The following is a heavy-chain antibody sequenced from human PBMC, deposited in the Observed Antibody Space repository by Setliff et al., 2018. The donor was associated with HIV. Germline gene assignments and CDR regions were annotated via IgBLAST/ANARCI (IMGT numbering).Heavy chain of an antibody. V-gene: IGHV1-69*13. CDR3: AREKDNWNRPGVNWFDP. J-gene: IGHJ5*02. CDR1: GGTFSSHA. D-gene: IGHD1-20*01. CDR2: IMSMFGTA. Sequence: GASVKVSCKCSGGTFSSHAVTWVRQAPRQGLEWMGTIMSMFGTANYAQKFQGRVTITADDSTNTAYMELSSLTSEDTAVYYCAREKDNWNRPGVNWFDPWGQGTLVTVSS.